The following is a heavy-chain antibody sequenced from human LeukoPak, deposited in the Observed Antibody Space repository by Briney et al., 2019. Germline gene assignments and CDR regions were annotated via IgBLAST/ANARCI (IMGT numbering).Heavy chain of an antibody. CDR2: INQDGIEK. CDR3: SCSNTNY. CDR1: GFTFSSYW. V-gene: IGHV3-7*01. Sequence: GGSLRLSCAASGFTFSSYWMTWVRQAPGKGLEWVADINQDGIEKYYVDSVKGRFTLSRDNAKNSLYLQMNSLRAEDTAVYYCSCSNTNYWGQGTLVIVSS. D-gene: IGHD2-2*01. J-gene: IGHJ4*02.